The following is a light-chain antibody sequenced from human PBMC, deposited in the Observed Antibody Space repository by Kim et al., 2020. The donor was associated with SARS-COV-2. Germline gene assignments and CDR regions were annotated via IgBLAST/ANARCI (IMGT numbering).Light chain of an antibody. V-gene: IGLV2-14*01. CDR2: DVS. Sequence: QYALTQPASVSGSPGQSITISCTGNSSDVGAYNFVSWYQQQPGKAPKLMIYDVSKRPSGVSNRFSGSKSGNTASLTISGLQAEDEADYHCSSYTSSSTLVFGGGTKLTVL. J-gene: IGLJ2*01. CDR3: SSYTSSSTLV. CDR1: SSDVGAYNF.